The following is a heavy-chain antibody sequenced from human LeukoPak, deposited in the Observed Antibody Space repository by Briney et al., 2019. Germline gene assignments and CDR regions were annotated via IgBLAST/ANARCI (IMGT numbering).Heavy chain of an antibody. D-gene: IGHD6-13*01. Sequence: PGGSLRLSCAASGFTFSSYAMSWVRQAPGKGLEWVSAISGSGGSTYYADSVKGRLTISRDNSKNTLYLQMNSLSAEDTAVYYCVKGVAAAGTVDFDYWGQGTLVTVSS. CDR1: GFTFSSYA. CDR3: VKGVAAAGTVDFDY. V-gene: IGHV3-23*01. J-gene: IGHJ4*02. CDR2: ISGSGGST.